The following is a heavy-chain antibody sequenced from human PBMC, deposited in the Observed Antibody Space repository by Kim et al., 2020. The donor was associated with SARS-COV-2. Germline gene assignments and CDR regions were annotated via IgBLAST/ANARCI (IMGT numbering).Heavy chain of an antibody. Sequence: GGSLRLSCTTSGFTFTGHAMSWVLQAPGKRLEWVSSIDGSDGTTYYVDSVKGRFSISSAASKTTLSFQISAFRADATAASYCLEGGLGLLLDYWGQGTLV. D-gene: IGHD2-21*01. J-gene: IGHJ4*02. CDR2: IDGSDGTT. CDR1: GFTFTGHA. CDR3: LEGGLGLLLDY. V-gene: IGHV3-23*01.